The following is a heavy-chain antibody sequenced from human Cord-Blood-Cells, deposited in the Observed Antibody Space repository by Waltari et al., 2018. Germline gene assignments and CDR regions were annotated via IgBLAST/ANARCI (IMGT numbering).Heavy chain of an antibody. CDR2: IYYGGST. D-gene: IGHD1-26*01. CDR1: GGSISSSSYY. CDR3: ARFGGSFDY. Sequence: QLQLQESGPGLVKPSATLSLTCTVSGGSISSSSYYWGWIRQPPGKGLEWIGSIYYGGSTYYNPSLKSRVTISVDTSKNQFSLKLSSVTAADTAVYYCARFGGSFDYWGQGTLVTVSS. V-gene: IGHV4-39*01. J-gene: IGHJ4*02.